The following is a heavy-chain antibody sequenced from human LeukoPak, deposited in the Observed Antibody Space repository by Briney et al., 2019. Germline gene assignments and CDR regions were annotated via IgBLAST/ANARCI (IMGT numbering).Heavy chain of an antibody. D-gene: IGHD5-18*01. CDR1: GFTFSSYA. V-gene: IGHV3-23*01. CDR3: AKYGLGSGIQVWGDFGMDV. J-gene: IGHJ6*02. Sequence: GGSLRLSCAASGFTFSSYAMHWVRQAPGKGLEWVSAISGSGGSTYYADSVKGRFTISRDNSKNTLYLQMNSLRAEDTAVYYCAKYGLGSGIQVWGDFGMDVWGQGTTVTVSS. CDR2: ISGSGGST.